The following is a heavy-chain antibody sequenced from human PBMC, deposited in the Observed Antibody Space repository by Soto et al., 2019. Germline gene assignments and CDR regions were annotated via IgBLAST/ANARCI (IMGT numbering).Heavy chain of an antibody. Sequence: ASVKVSCKASGYTFVSHGISWVRQAPGRVFEWMGWISADNDNGNSAQKFQDRVTMTIETSTNTAYMELSSLRSEDTAVYYCARAAGVYRSSWSLASYFDYSGQETLVTAPQ. J-gene: IGHJ4*02. CDR2: ISADNDNG. V-gene: IGHV1-18*01. D-gene: IGHD6-13*01. CDR3: ARAAGVYRSSWSLASYFDY. CDR1: GYTFVSHG.